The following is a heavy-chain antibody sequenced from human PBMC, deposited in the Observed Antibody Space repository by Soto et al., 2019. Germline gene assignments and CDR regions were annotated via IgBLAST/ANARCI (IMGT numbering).Heavy chain of an antibody. J-gene: IGHJ4*02. D-gene: IGHD3-22*01. CDR2: INPSGGST. CDR1: GYTFTSYY. CDR3: ARGGRMIVVVITPFEY. Sequence: ASVKVSCKASGYTFTSYYMHWVRQAPGQGLEWMGIINPSGGSTSYAQKFQGRVTMTRDTSTSTVYMELSSLRSEDTAVYYCARGGRMIVVVITPFEYWGQGTLVTVSS. V-gene: IGHV1-46*01.